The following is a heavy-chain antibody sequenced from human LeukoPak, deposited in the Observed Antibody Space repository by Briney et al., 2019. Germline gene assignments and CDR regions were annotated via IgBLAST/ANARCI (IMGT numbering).Heavy chain of an antibody. CDR3: ANPYYYDSSGYLDAFDI. V-gene: IGHV3-23*01. CDR2: ISGSGGST. Sequence: GGSLRLSCAASGFTFSSYAMSWVRQAPGKGLEWVSAISGSGGSTYHADSVKGRFTISRDNSKNTLYLQMNSLRAEDTAVYYCANPYYYDSSGYLDAFDIWGQGTMVTVSS. J-gene: IGHJ3*02. CDR1: GFTFSSYA. D-gene: IGHD3-22*01.